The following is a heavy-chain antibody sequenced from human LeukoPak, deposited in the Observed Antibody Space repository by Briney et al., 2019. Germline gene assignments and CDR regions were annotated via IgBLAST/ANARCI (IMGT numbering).Heavy chain of an antibody. V-gene: IGHV4-34*01. CDR2: INHSGST. CDR3: ARGRGGDCSGGSCSYYFDY. Sequence: SETLSLTCAVYGGSFSGYYWSWIRQPPGKGLEWIGEINHSGSTNYNPSLKSRVTISVDTSKNQFSLKLSSVTAAGTAVYYCARGRGGDCSGGSCSYYFDYWGQGTLVTVSS. D-gene: IGHD2-15*01. J-gene: IGHJ4*02. CDR1: GGSFSGYY.